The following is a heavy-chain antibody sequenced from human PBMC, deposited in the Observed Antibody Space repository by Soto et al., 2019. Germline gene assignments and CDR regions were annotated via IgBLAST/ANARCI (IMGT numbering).Heavy chain of an antibody. Sequence: QLQLQESGPGLVKPSETLSLTCTVSGGSISRSSYYWGWIRQPPGKGLEWIGSIYYSGSTYYNPSLKSRVTISVDTSQNQFSLKLNSVTAADTAVYYCATLWFGESPYWGQGTLVTVSS. J-gene: IGHJ4*02. CDR3: ATLWFGESPY. CDR2: IYYSGST. D-gene: IGHD3-10*01. V-gene: IGHV4-39*01. CDR1: GGSISRSSYY.